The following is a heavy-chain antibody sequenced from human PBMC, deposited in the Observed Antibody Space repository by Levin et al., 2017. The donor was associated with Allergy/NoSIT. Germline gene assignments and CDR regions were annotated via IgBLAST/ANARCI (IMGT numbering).Heavy chain of an antibody. CDR2: INHSGST. CDR1: GGSFSGYY. J-gene: IGHJ4*02. CDR3: ARGRRWLQFSIDY. D-gene: IGHD5-24*01. Sequence: SETLSLTCAVYGGSFSGYYWSWIRQPPGKGLEWIGEINHSGSTNYNPSLKSRVTISVDTSKNQFSLKLSSVTAADTAVYYCARGRRWLQFSIDYWGQGTLVTVSS. V-gene: IGHV4-34*01.